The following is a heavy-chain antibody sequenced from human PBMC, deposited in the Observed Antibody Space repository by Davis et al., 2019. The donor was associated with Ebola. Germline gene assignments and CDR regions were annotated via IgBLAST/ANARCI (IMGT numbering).Heavy chain of an antibody. Sequence: GESLKISCAASGFTFSSYSMNWVRQAPGKGLEWVSSISSSSSYIYYADSVKGRFTISRENAKNSLYLQMNSLRAGDTAVYYCARGLSGYDYYYYGMDVWGQGTTVAVSS. V-gene: IGHV3-21*01. CDR1: GFTFSSYS. CDR3: ARGLSGYDYYYYGMDV. J-gene: IGHJ6*02. D-gene: IGHD5-12*01. CDR2: ISSSSSYI.